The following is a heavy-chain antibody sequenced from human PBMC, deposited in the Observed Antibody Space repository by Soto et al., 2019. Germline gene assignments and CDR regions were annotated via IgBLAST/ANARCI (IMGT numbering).Heavy chain of an antibody. CDR2: ISSSSSTI. D-gene: IGHD3-9*01. CDR3: ARAYYDILTGYYQYAFDI. Sequence: EVQLVESGGGLVQPGGSLRLSCAASGFTFSSYSMNWVRQAPGKGLEWVSYISSSSSTIYYADSVKGRFTISRDNAKNSLYLQMNSLRAEDTAVYYCARAYYDILTGYYQYAFDIWGQGTMVTVSS. CDR1: GFTFSSYS. V-gene: IGHV3-48*01. J-gene: IGHJ3*02.